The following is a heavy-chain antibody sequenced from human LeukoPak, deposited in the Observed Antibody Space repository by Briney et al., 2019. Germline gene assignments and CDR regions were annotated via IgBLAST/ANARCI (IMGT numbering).Heavy chain of an antibody. Sequence: SVKVSCKASGGTFSSYAISWVRQAPGQGLEWMGRIIPIFGTANYAQKFQGRVTITTDESTSTAYMELGSLRSEDTAVYYCAREAYSSPFFDYWGQGTLVTVSS. D-gene: IGHD6-13*01. J-gene: IGHJ4*02. CDR2: IIPIFGTA. V-gene: IGHV1-69*05. CDR1: GGTFSSYA. CDR3: AREAYSSPFFDY.